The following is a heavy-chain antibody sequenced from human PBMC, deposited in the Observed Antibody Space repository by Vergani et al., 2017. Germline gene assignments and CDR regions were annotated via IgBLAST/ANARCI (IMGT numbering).Heavy chain of an antibody. J-gene: IGHJ4*02. V-gene: IGHV4-61*02. D-gene: IGHD2-8*02. CDR3: AGVEAGDGMYC. Sequence: QVQLQESGRGLVKPSQTLSLTCTVSGGSISSGSYYWSWIRQPAGKGLEWIGRIYTSGSTNYNPALKSRVTISVDTSKNECSLKLSSVTAADTAVYDCAGVEAGDGMYCGGEGTLVTVSS. CDR2: IYTSGST. CDR1: GGSISSGSYY.